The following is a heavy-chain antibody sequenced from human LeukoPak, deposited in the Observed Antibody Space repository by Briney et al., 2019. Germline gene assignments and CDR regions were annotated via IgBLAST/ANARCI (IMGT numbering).Heavy chain of an antibody. CDR1: GVTFSNYW. V-gene: IGHV3-7*01. CDR2: INQDGSEK. D-gene: IGHD2-8*01. CDR3: ARDWVF. Sequence: GGSLRLSCVDSGVTFSNYWMNWVRQAPGKGLEWVANINQDGSEKYYVDSVKGRFTISRDNAKKSLYLQMDSLGGVGAAVYSCARDWVFWGQGTLVIVSS. J-gene: IGHJ1*01.